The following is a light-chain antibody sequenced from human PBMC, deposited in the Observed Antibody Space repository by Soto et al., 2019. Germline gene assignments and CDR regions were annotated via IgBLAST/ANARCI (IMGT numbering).Light chain of an antibody. CDR3: QQYNNWPPMWT. CDR1: QGISSY. Sequence: AIRMTQSPSSFSASTGDRVTITCRASQGISSYLAWYQQKPGKAPKLLIYAASTLQSGVPSRFSGSGSGTDFTLTISSLQSEDFAVYYCQQYNNWPPMWTFGQGTKVDIK. J-gene: IGKJ1*01. CDR2: AAS. V-gene: IGKV1-8*01.